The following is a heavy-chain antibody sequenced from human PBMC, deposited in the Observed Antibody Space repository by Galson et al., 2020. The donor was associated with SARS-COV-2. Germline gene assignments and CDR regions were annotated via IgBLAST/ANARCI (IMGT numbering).Heavy chain of an antibody. J-gene: IGHJ4*02. Sequence: GGSLRLSCAASGFTFSSYGMHWVRQAPGKGLEWVAFIRYDGSNKYYADSVKGRFTISRDNSKNTLYLQMNSLRAEDTAVYYCAKGQRYYYDSSGYHYWGQGTLVTVSS. V-gene: IGHV3-30*02. CDR1: GFTFSSYG. CDR2: IRYDGSNK. CDR3: AKGQRYYYDSSGYHY. D-gene: IGHD3-22*01.